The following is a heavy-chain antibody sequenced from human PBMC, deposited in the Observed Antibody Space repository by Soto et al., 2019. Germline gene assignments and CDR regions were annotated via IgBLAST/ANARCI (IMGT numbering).Heavy chain of an antibody. Sequence: GGSLRLSCTASGFTFGDYAMSWFRQAPGKGLEWVGFIRSKAYGGTTEYAASVKGRFTISRDDSKSIAYLQMNSLKTEDTAVYYCTRGLSVGATDPYYGMDVWGQGTTVTVSS. CDR1: GFTFGDYA. D-gene: IGHD1-26*01. V-gene: IGHV3-49*03. CDR3: TRGLSVGATDPYYGMDV. CDR2: IRSKAYGGTT. J-gene: IGHJ6*02.